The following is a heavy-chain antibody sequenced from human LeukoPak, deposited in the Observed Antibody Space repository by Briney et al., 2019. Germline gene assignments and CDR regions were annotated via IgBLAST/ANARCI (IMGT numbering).Heavy chain of an antibody. CDR1: GFTVSSNY. J-gene: IGHJ4*02. Sequence: GGSLRLSCAASGFTVSSNYMSWIRQAPGKGLEWVSYISSSSSYTNYADSVKGRFTISRDNAKNSLYLQMNSLRAEDTAVYYCARARGMATIIDYWGQGTLVTVSS. CDR2: ISSSSSYT. D-gene: IGHD5-24*01. V-gene: IGHV3-11*05. CDR3: ARARGMATIIDY.